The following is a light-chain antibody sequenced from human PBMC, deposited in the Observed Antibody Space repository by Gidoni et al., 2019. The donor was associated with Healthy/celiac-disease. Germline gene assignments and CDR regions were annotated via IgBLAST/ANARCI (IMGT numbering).Light chain of an antibody. CDR2: AAS. CDR3: QQSYSTPPKT. CDR1: QSISSY. V-gene: IGKV1-39*01. Sequence: DIQMTQSPSSLSASVGDRVTITCRASQSISSYLNWYQQKPGKAPKLLIYAASSLQSGVPSRFSGSGSGTDFTLTISSLQPEDFATYSCQQSYSTPPKTFGGGTKVEIK. J-gene: IGKJ4*01.